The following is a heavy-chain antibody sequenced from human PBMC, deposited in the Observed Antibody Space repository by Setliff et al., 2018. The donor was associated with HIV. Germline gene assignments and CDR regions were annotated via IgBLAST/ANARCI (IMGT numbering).Heavy chain of an antibody. D-gene: IGHD2-21*02. CDR2: LYTSGDT. CDR3: ARLPPYCGGYCFNFDY. Sequence: SETLSLTCTVSGGSISSGSYYWTWIRQPAGKGLEWIGHLYTSGDTNYNPSLKSRVAIFVDTSKNQFSLRLRSVTAADTAVYYCARLPPYCGGYCFNFDYWGQGTLVTVSS. CDR1: GGSISSGSYY. J-gene: IGHJ4*02. V-gene: IGHV4-61*09.